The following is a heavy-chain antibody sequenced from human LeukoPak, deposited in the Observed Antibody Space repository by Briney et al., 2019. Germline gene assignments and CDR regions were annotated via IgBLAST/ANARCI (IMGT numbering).Heavy chain of an antibody. Sequence: GGSLRLSCAASGFTFSSYAMSWVRQAPGKGLEWVSAISGSGGSTYYADSVKGRFTISRDNSKNTLYLQMNSLRDEDTAVYYCARDKIVGATLFDYWGQGTLVTVSS. CDR3: ARDKIVGATLFDY. D-gene: IGHD1-26*01. V-gene: IGHV3-23*01. CDR2: ISGSGGST. J-gene: IGHJ4*02. CDR1: GFTFSSYA.